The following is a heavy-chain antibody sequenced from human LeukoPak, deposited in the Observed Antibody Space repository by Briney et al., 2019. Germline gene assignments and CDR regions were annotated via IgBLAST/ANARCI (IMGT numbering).Heavy chain of an antibody. J-gene: IGHJ4*02. D-gene: IGHD1-26*01. CDR3: ARSGSYSGPYVY. CDR1: GYTFTNYY. CDR2: NNPNGGNT. Sequence: GASVKISCKASGYTFTNYYIHWVRQAPGQGLEWVGLNNPNGGNTGYAERFQGRVTVTTDTSTSTVYMELNSLGSEDTAVYYCARSGSYSGPYVYWGQGTVVTVSS. V-gene: IGHV1-46*01.